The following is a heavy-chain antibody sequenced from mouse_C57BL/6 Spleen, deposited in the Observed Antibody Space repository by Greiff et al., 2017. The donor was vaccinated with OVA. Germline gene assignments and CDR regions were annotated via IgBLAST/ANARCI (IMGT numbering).Heavy chain of an antibody. V-gene: IGHV1-26*01. CDR3: VHGSSYDWFAY. CDR2: INPNNGGT. CDR1: GYTFTDYY. J-gene: IGHJ3*01. D-gene: IGHD1-1*01. Sequence: VQLQQSGPELVKPGASVKISCKASGYTFTDYYMNWVKQSHGKSLEWIGDINPNNGGTSYNQKFKGKATLTVDKSSSTAYMELRSLTSEDSAVYYCVHGSSYDWFAYWGQGTLVTVSA.